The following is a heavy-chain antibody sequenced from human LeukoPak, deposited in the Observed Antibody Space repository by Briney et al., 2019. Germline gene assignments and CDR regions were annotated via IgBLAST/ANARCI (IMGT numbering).Heavy chain of an antibody. CDR2: IYHSGST. V-gene: IGHV4-4*02. Sequence: SETLSLTCAVSSGSISSSNWWSWVRQPPGKGLEWIGEIYHSGSTNYNPSLKSRVTISVDKSKNRFSLKLTSVTAADTAVYYCARAIADTAMNIYYYYYMDVWGKGTTVTVSS. CDR1: SGSISSSNW. D-gene: IGHD5-18*01. J-gene: IGHJ6*03. CDR3: ARAIADTAMNIYYYYYMDV.